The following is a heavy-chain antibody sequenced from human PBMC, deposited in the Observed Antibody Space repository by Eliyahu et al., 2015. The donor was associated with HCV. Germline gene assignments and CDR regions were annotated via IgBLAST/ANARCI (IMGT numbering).Heavy chain of an antibody. CDR3: ARDRGGYASMDV. D-gene: IGHD2-15*01. Sequence: QVQLQESGPGLVKPWQTLSLTCTVSGGSINSDGYYWSWIRQSPGKGLEWIGYIFSRWAPLVSPSLQGRGTISMDMSENQFSLALKYVTAADTAVYYCARDRGGYASMDVWGKGATVTVSS. CDR1: GGSINSDGYY. V-gene: IGHV4-30-4*01. CDR2: IFSRWAP. J-gene: IGHJ6*03.